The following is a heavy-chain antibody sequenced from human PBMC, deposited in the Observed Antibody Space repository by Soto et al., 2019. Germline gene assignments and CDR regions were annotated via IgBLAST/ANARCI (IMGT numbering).Heavy chain of an antibody. CDR3: ATPPEGGTPHYYSGMDV. CDR2: IIPIFGTA. Sequence: QVQLVQSGAEVKKPGSSVKVSCKASGGTFSSYAISWVRQAPGQGLEWMGGIIPIFGTANYAQKFQGRVTITADDSTSTAYMVLSSLRSEDTAVYYCATPPEGGTPHYYSGMDVWGQGTAVTVSS. V-gene: IGHV1-69*12. D-gene: IGHD3-16*01. J-gene: IGHJ6*02. CDR1: GGTFSSYA.